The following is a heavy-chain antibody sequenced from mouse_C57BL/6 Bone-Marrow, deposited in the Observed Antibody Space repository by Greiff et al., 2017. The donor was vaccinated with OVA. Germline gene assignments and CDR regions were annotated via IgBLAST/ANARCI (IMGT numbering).Heavy chain of an antibody. D-gene: IGHD4-1*01. J-gene: IGHJ3*01. Sequence: QVQLQQPGAELVKPGASVKLSCKASGYTFTSYWMQWVKQRPGQGLEWIGEIDPSDSYTNYNQKFKGKATLTVDTSSSTAYMQLSSLTSEDSAVYDCARRLGPSTPWFAYWGQGTLVTVSA. CDR1: GYTFTSYW. V-gene: IGHV1-50*01. CDR2: IDPSDSYT. CDR3: ARRLGPSTPWFAY.